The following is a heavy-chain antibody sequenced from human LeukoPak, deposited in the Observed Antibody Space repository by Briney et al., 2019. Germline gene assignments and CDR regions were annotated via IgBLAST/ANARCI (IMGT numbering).Heavy chain of an antibody. D-gene: IGHD6-25*01. CDR1: GFTFSSYG. CDR3: VRDGLEELNSGWTFDS. V-gene: IGHV3-33*01. CDR2: IWSDGTNE. J-gene: IGHJ4*02. Sequence: PGGSLRLSCAASGFTFSSYGMHWVRQAPGKGLEWVALIWSDGTNEHYVGSVKGRFTISRDNSKNTLYLQMNSLRVEDTAVYYCVRDGLEELNSGWTFDSWGQGALVTVSS.